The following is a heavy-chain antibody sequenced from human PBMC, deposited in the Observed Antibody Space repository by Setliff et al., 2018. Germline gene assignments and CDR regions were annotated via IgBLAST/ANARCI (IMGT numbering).Heavy chain of an antibody. CDR3: ARDPGKIAAAGPFDY. D-gene: IGHD6-13*01. Sequence: PGGSLRLSCAASGFTFSSYGMHWVRQAPGKGLEWVAFIRYDGSNKYYADSVKGRFTISRDNAKNSLYLQMNSLRAEDTALYYCARDPGKIAAAGPFDYWGQGTLVTVSS. J-gene: IGHJ4*02. CDR1: GFTFSSYG. V-gene: IGHV3-30*02. CDR2: IRYDGSNK.